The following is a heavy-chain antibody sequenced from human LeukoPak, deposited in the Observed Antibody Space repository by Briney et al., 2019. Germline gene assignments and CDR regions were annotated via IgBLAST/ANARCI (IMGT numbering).Heavy chain of an antibody. CDR3: ARHGTISSESYFDY. D-gene: IGHD1-14*01. Sequence: PSETLSLTCSVSGGSVSSYYWSWIRQSPGKGLEWSGYIHNSGRTNYNPSLKSRVTGFVDTSKHQVSLRLSSVTGADTAVYYCARHGTISSESYFDYWGQGALVTVSS. J-gene: IGHJ4*02. V-gene: IGHV4-59*08. CDR2: IHNSGRT. CDR1: GGSVSSYY.